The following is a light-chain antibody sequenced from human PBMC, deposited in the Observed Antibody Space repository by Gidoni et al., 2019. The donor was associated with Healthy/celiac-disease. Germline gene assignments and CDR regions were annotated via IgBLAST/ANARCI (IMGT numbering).Light chain of an antibody. J-gene: IGLJ3*02. CDR3: GTWDSSLSAGGV. CDR2: DNN. CDR1: SPNMGNNY. Sequence: QPVLTQPPSVSAAPGQTVTISGSGSSPNMGNNYVSWYQQPPGTAPKLLIYDNNKRPSGIPDRFSGSKSGTSATLGITGLQTGDEADYYCGTWDSSLSAGGVFGGGTKLTVL. V-gene: IGLV1-51*01.